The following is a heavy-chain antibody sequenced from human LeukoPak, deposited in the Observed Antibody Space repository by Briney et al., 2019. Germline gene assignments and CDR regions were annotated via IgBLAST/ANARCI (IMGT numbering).Heavy chain of an antibody. CDR2: ISGSGGST. CDR1: GFTFSSYA. Sequence: GGSLRLSCAASGFTFSSYAMSWVRQAPGKGLEWVSGISGSGGSTYYADFVKGWFTISRDNSKNTLYLQMNSLRAEDTAVYYCARALWFGEFLFDYWGQGTLVTVSS. D-gene: IGHD3-10*01. J-gene: IGHJ4*02. V-gene: IGHV3-23*01. CDR3: ARALWFGEFLFDY.